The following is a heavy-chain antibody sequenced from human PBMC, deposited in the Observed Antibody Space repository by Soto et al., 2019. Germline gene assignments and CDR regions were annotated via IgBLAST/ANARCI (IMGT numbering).Heavy chain of an antibody. CDR3: ARDPTGYSSSWQHFDY. Sequence: ASVKVSCKASGYTFTSYGISWVRQAPGQGLEWMGWIGAYNGNTNYAQKFQGRVTMTTDTSTSTAYMELRSLRSDDTAVYYCARDPTGYSSSWQHFDYWGQGTLVTVSS. J-gene: IGHJ4*02. V-gene: IGHV1-18*04. D-gene: IGHD6-13*01. CDR1: GYTFTSYG. CDR2: IGAYNGNT.